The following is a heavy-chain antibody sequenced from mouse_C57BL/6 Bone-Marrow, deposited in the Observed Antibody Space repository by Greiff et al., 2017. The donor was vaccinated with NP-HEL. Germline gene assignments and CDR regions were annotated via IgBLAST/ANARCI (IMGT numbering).Heavy chain of an antibody. V-gene: IGHV1-55*01. D-gene: IGHD1-1*01. CDR3: ARFGYYGSSYEGYFDY. CDR2: IYPGSGST. Sequence: QVQLQQPGAELVKPGASVKMSCKASGYTFTSYWITWVKQRPGQGLEWIRDIYPGSGSTNYNEKFKSKATLTVDTSSSTAYMQLSSLTSEDSAVYYCARFGYYGSSYEGYFDYWGQGTTLTVSS. CDR1: GYTFTSYW. J-gene: IGHJ2*01.